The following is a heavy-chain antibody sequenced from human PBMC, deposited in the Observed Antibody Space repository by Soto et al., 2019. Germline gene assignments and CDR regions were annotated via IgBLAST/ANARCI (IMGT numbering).Heavy chain of an antibody. V-gene: IGHV1-3*01. J-gene: IGHJ4*02. CDR2: INANNGNP. CDR1: GYTFTTYD. D-gene: IGHD6-13*01. CDR3: LVSRGWWAFHY. Sequence: QVLFVQSGAEVKKPGASVQISCKASGYTFTTYDMHWVRQAPGQRLEWMGSINANNGNPKYSQRFQGRATFTTDTSATTGYMSLSSLISEDTDLYYGLVSRGWWAFHYWGQGTLVTVSS.